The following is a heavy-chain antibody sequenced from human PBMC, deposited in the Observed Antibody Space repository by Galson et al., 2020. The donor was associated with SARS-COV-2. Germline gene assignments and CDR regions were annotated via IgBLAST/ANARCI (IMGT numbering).Heavy chain of an antibody. J-gene: IGHJ6*03. CDR1: GGSFSDHS. CDR2: ISHSGST. CDR3: ARGGSRPIMAFDYYYFYMDV. V-gene: IGHV4-34*01. Sequence: SETLSLTCAVYGGSFSDHSWTWVRQPPGKGLEWIGEISHSGSTNYSTSLKSRVFMSVDTSKNQFSLKVRSVTAADTAVYYCARGGSRPIMAFDYYYFYMDVWGKGTTVTVSS. D-gene: IGHD3-10*01.